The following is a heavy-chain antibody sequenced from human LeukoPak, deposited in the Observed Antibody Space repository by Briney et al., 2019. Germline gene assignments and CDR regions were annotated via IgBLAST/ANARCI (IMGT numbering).Heavy chain of an antibody. V-gene: IGHV5-51*01. J-gene: IGHJ4*02. CDR2: IYPGDSDT. CDR3: ARQGPNSGSYYLRPFDY. Sequence: GESLKISCKGSGYSFTSYWIGWVRQMPGKGLEWMGIIYPGDSDTRYSPSFQGQVTISADKSISTAYLQWSSLKASDTAMYYCARQGPNSGSYYLRPFDYWGQGTLVTVSS. D-gene: IGHD1-26*01. CDR1: GYSFTSYW.